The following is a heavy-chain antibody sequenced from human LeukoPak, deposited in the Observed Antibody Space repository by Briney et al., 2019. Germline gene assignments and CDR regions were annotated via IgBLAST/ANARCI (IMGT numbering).Heavy chain of an antibody. Sequence: PGGSLRLSCVTSGFPFSTYSMNWVRQAPGKGLEWLSYITSTSDTIYYADSVKGRFTISRDNAKNSLYLQMNSLRAEDTAVYYCARDRGYCSSTSCPGAVMAGFDPWGQGTLVTVSS. D-gene: IGHD2-2*01. J-gene: IGHJ5*02. CDR2: ITSTSDTI. CDR3: ARDRGYCSSTSCPGAVMAGFDP. V-gene: IGHV3-48*01. CDR1: GFPFSTYS.